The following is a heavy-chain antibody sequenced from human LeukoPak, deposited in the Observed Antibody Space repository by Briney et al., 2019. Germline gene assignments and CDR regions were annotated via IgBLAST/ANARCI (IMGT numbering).Heavy chain of an antibody. CDR2: ISGSGGST. CDR1: GFTFSSYA. V-gene: IGHV3-23*01. Sequence: PGGSLRLSCAGSGFTFSSYAMSWVRQAPGKGLEWVSAISGSGGSTYYADSVKGRFTISRDNSRNTLYLQMNSLRAEDTAVYYCAKPEGAPRATMVRGVPAPFDYWGQGTLVTVSS. J-gene: IGHJ4*02. D-gene: IGHD3-10*01. CDR3: AKPEGAPRATMVRGVPAPFDY.